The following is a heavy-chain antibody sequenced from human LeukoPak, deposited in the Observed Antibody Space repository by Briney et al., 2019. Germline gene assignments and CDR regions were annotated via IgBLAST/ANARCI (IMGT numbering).Heavy chain of an antibody. V-gene: IGHV4-34*01. D-gene: IGHD3-10*01. CDR1: GGSFSGYY. CDR2: INNSGST. Sequence: PAETLSLTCAVYGGSFSGYYWSWIRQPPGKGLEWIWEINNSGSTNYNPSPKSRRTISLDTYTNQFPLKLSSVTAADTAAYYFARRPRGVIIKTWFDSWGQGTLVTVSS. CDR3: ARRPRGVIIKTWFDS. J-gene: IGHJ5*01.